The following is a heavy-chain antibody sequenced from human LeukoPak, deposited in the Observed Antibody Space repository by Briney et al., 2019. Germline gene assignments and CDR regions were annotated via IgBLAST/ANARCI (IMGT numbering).Heavy chain of an antibody. J-gene: IGHJ4*02. CDR3: AREGQAYSSSTLGY. V-gene: IGHV3-48*03. CDR2: ISSSGSTI. Sequence: PGGSLRLSCAASGFTFSSYEMNWVRQAPGKGLEWVSYISSSGSTIYYADSVKGRFTISRGNAKNSLYLQMNSLRAEDTAVYYCAREGQAYSSSTLGYWGQGTLVTVSS. D-gene: IGHD6-6*01. CDR1: GFTFSSYE.